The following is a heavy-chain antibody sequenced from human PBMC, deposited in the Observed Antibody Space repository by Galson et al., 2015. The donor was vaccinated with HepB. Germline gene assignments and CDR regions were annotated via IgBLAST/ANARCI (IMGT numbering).Heavy chain of an antibody. CDR3: ARGDYGGNVRGAFDI. V-gene: IGHV3-66*01. J-gene: IGHJ3*02. Sequence: SLRLSCAASGFTVSSNYMSWVRQAPGKGLEWVSVIYSGGSTYYADSMKGRFTISRDNSKNTLYLQMNSLRAEDTAVYYCARGDYGGNVRGAFDIWGQGTMVTVSS. CDR1: GFTVSSNY. CDR2: IYSGGST. D-gene: IGHD4-23*01.